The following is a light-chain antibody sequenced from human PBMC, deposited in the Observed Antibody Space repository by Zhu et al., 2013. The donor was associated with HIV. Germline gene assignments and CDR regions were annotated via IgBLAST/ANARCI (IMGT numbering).Light chain of an antibody. CDR2: DAS. CDR3: QQYANSLGYT. CDR1: QSIHKY. Sequence: EIVLTQSPATLSLSPGESATLSCRASQSIHKYLAWYQQKPGQAPKLLIYDASSRATGIPARFSGSASGTDFTLTISRLEPEDFAMYFCQQYANSLGYTFGQGTNLEIK. J-gene: IGKJ2*01. V-gene: IGKV3-11*01.